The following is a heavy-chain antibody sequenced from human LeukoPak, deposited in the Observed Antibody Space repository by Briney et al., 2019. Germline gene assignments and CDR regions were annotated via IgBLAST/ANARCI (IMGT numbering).Heavy chain of an antibody. J-gene: IGHJ2*01. CDR3: ARVAKLGARFGWYFDL. Sequence: ASVKVSCKASGYTFSDHYMHWMRQAPGQGPEWMGWINPNSGGTNFAQKFQGRTTMTRDTSISTTYLDLSSLRSDDTAVYYCARVAKLGARFGWYFDLWGRGTLVTVSS. D-gene: IGHD3-16*01. CDR1: GYTFSDHY. V-gene: IGHV1-2*02. CDR2: INPNSGGT.